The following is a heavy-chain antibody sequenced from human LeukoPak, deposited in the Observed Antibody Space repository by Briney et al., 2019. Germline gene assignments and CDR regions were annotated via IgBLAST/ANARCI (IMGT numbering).Heavy chain of an antibody. V-gene: IGHV3-7*05. D-gene: IGHD1-14*01. Sequence: GGSLRPSCAPAGSTFSNNWMSWVRQAPGKGLGWVANITQDGSEKYSVDSVKGRFTISRDNAKNSLYLQMNSLRAEDTAVYFCARGASYRHSDDYWGQGTLVTVSS. CDR2: ITQDGSEK. J-gene: IGHJ4*02. CDR3: ARGASYRHSDDY. CDR1: GSTFSNNW.